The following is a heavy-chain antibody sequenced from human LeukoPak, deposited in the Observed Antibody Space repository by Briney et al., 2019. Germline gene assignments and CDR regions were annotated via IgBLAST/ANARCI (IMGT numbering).Heavy chain of an antibody. J-gene: IGHJ4*02. V-gene: IGHV4-59*01. D-gene: IGHD6-19*01. CDR1: GGSFSSYY. Sequence: SETLSLTCAVYGGSFSSYYWSWIRQPPGKGLEWIGYIYYSGSTNYNPSLKSRVTISVDTSKNQFSLKLSSVTAADTAVYYCARVAVADPYYFDYWGQGTLVTVSS. CDR2: IYYSGST. CDR3: ARVAVADPYYFDY.